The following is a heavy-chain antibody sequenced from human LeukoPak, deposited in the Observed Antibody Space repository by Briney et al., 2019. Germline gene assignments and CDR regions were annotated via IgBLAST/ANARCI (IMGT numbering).Heavy chain of an antibody. CDR1: GFILRDYG. CDR2: INSDGSST. Sequence: PGGSLRLSCTASGFILRDYGMHWVRQAPGKGLVWVSRINSDGSSTNYADSVKGRFTISRDNAKNTLYLQVNSLRAEDTAVYYCARTERFRVGYSYGYMDVWGKGTTVTVSS. V-gene: IGHV3-74*01. D-gene: IGHD5-18*01. J-gene: IGHJ6*04. CDR3: ARTERFRVGYSYGYMDV.